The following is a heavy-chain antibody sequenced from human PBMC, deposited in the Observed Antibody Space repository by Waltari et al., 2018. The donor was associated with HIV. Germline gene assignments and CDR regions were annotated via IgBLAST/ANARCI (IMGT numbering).Heavy chain of an antibody. Sequence: EVQLVESGGGLVQPGGSLRLSCAASGFTFSSYWMPWGRQAPGKGLEWVASIKQDGSEKYYVDSVKGRFTISRDNAKNSLYLQMNSLRAEDTAVYYCARRGARIVGAHPFDYWGQGTLVTVSS. CDR2: IKQDGSEK. CDR3: ARRGARIVGAHPFDY. J-gene: IGHJ4*02. CDR1: GFTFSSYW. D-gene: IGHD1-26*01. V-gene: IGHV3-7*01.